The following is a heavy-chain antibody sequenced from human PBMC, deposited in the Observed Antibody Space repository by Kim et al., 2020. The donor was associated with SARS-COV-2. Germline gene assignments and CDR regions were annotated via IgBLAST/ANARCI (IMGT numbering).Heavy chain of an antibody. J-gene: IGHJ3*01. D-gene: IGHD1-1*01. CDR1: GDSITSVGFY. CDR3: ARNARRYFGSVDSFNV. CDR2: IFYSGST. Sequence: SETLSPTCTVSGDSITSVGFYWSWLRQYPGKGPEWIGYIFYSGSTSYTPSLKSRIAISRETSKNQFSLRLISVTAADTAIYYCARNARRYFGSVDSFNVWGQGTLVTVSS. V-gene: IGHV4-31*03.